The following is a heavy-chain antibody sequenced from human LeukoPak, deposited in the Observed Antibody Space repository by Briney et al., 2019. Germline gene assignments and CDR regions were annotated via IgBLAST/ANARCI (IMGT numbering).Heavy chain of an antibody. CDR3: ARENLSGDLDY. CDR1: GYTFTGYY. J-gene: IGHJ4*02. CDR2: INPNSGGT. V-gene: IGHV1-2*06. Sequence: PWASVRVSCKASGYTFTGYYMHWVRQAPGQGLEWMGRINPNSGGTNYAQKFQGRVTMTRDTSISTAYMELSRLRSDDTAVYYCARENLSGDLDYWGQGTLVTVSS. D-gene: IGHD7-27*01.